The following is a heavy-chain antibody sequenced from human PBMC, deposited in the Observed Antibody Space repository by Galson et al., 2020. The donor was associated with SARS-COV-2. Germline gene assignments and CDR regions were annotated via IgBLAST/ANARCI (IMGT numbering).Heavy chain of an antibody. CDR3: ARMESDTPMGRKDYFDY. Sequence: SETLSLTCAVYGGSFSGYYWSWIRQPPGKGLEWMGEINDSGSANYNPSLKSQVTISVDAAKNQFSLNLKSVTATDTAVYYCARMESDTPMGRKDYFDYWGQGTLVTVSS. J-gene: IGHJ4*02. D-gene: IGHD5-18*01. CDR2: INDSGSA. V-gene: IGHV4-34*01. CDR1: GGSFSGYY.